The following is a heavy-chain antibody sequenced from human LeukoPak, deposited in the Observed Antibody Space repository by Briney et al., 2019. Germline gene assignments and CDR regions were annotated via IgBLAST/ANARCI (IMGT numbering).Heavy chain of an antibody. V-gene: IGHV3-30*02. CDR3: AKDFVGYCSGGSCYSFDY. D-gene: IGHD2-15*01. CDR1: GFTFSSYG. CDR2: IRYDGSNK. Sequence: GGSLRLSCAASGFTFSSYGMHWVRQAPGKGLEWVAFIRYDGSNKYYADSVKGRFTTSRDNSKNTLYLQMNSLRAEDTAVYYCAKDFVGYCSGGSCYSFDYWGQGTLVTVSS. J-gene: IGHJ4*02.